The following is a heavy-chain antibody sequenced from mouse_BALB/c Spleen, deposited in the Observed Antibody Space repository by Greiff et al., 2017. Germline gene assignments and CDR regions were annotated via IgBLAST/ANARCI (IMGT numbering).Heavy chain of an antibody. J-gene: IGHJ1*01. D-gene: IGHD4-1*02. CDR2: IYPSDSYT. CDR3: TRPTGTRNWYFDV. Sequence: QVQLQQPGAELVRPGASVKLSCKASGYTFTSYWINWVKQRPGQGLEWIGNIYPSDSYTNYNQKFKDKATLTVDKSSSTAYMQLSSPTSEDSAVYYCTRPTGTRNWYFDVWGAGTTVTVSS. V-gene: IGHV1-69*02. CDR1: GYTFTSYW.